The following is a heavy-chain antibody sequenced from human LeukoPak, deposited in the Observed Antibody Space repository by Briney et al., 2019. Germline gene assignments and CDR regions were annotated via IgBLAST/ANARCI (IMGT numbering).Heavy chain of an antibody. V-gene: IGHV3-33*01. J-gene: IGHJ5*02. CDR1: GFTFSSYG. Sequence: PGGSLRLSCAASGFTFSSYGMHWVRQAPGKGLEWVALIWYDGSNKYYADSVKGRFTISRDNSKNTLYLQMNSLRAEDTAVYYCARDGIAVAGTGWFDPWGQGTLVTVSS. CDR2: IWYDGSNK. CDR3: ARDGIAVAGTGWFDP. D-gene: IGHD6-19*01.